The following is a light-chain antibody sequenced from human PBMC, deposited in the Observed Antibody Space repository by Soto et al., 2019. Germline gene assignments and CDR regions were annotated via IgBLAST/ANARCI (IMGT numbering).Light chain of an antibody. Sequence: QSVLTQPPSASGSPGQSVTISCTGTSSDGGYYNYVSGYQQHPGKAPKLIIYEVNKRPSGVPDRFSGSKSGNTASLTVSGLQAEDEAEYYCTSYAVGINVVFGGGTKLTVL. CDR2: EVN. J-gene: IGLJ2*01. CDR3: TSYAVGINVV. V-gene: IGLV2-8*01. CDR1: SSDGGYYNY.